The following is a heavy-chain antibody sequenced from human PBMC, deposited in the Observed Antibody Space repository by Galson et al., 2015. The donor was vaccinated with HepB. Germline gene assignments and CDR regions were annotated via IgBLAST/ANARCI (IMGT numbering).Heavy chain of an antibody. CDR1: GFAFSDFG. D-gene: IGHD3-9*01. CDR2: IWADGSTQ. CDR3: AREAHIAGAAFDS. Sequence: SLRLSCAASGFAFSDFGIHWVRQAPGKGLEWVALIWADGSTQHYADSVRGRLRISRDNSKNTVYLQMNSLRADDTAVYYCAREAHIAGAAFDSWGQGTKGPVPS. V-gene: IGHV3-33*01. J-gene: IGHJ3*01.